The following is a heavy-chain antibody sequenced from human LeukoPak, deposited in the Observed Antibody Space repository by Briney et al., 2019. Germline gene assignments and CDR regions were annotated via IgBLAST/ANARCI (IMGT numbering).Heavy chain of an antibody. Sequence: KPSETLSLTCAVYGGSFSGYYWSWIRQPPGKGLEWIGEINHSGSTNYNPSLKSRVTISVDTSKNQFSLKLSSVTAEDTAVYYCARDTRGYSGYDLGYWGQGTLVTVSS. CDR2: INHSGST. CDR3: ARDTRGYSGYDLGY. D-gene: IGHD5-12*01. V-gene: IGHV4-34*01. CDR1: GGSFSGYY. J-gene: IGHJ4*02.